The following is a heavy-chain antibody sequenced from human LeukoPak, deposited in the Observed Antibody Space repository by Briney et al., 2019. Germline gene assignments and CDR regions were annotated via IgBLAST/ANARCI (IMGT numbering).Heavy chain of an antibody. V-gene: IGHV4-59*01. CDR3: AREARSYYYGSSGYWDY. Sequence: SETLSLTCTVSGGSISSYYWSWIRQPPGKGLEWIGYIYYSGSTNYNPSLKSRVTISVDTSKKQFSLKLSSVTAADTAVYYCAREARSYYYGSSGYWDYWGQGTLVTVSS. D-gene: IGHD3-22*01. J-gene: IGHJ4*02. CDR2: IYYSGST. CDR1: GGSISSYY.